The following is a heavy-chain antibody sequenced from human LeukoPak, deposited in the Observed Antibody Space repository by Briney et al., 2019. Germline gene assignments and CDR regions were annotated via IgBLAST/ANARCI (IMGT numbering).Heavy chain of an antibody. CDR2: IYYSGST. D-gene: IGHD5-12*01. Sequence: SETLSLTCTVSGGSISSSSYYWGWIRQPPGKGLEWIGSIYYSGSTYYNPSLKSRVTMSVDTSKNQFSLKLSSVTAADTAVYYCASWGGYGQNWFDPWGQGTLVTVSS. J-gene: IGHJ5*02. CDR1: GGSISSSSYY. CDR3: ASWGGYGQNWFDP. V-gene: IGHV4-39*07.